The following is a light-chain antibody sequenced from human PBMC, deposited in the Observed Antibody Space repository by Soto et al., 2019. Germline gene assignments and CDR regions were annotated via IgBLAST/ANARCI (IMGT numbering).Light chain of an antibody. V-gene: IGKV3-20*01. Sequence: EIMLQQSRRSLSFSARERATLSCSVSQSVSSSYLAWYQQKPGQAPRLLIYGASSRATGIRDRFSDSGCGTDFALTISRLEPEPVAVYDCQQYGSSPLITFGQGTRLEI. J-gene: IGKJ5*01. CDR3: QQYGSSPLIT. CDR1: QSVSSSY. CDR2: GAS.